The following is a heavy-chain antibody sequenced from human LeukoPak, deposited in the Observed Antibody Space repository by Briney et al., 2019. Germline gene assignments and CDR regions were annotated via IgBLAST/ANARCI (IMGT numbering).Heavy chain of an antibody. V-gene: IGHV3-23*01. CDR3: AKDHYVSGRYDAFDI. CDR2: ITTSGGST. CDR1: GFTFSSYA. D-gene: IGHD3-10*01. Sequence: PGGSPRLSCAASGFTFSSYAMSWVRQAPGEGLEWVSSITTSGGSTYYADSVKGRFTISRDNAKNTLYLQMNSLRAEDTAVYYCAKDHYVSGRYDAFDIWGQGTMVTVSS. J-gene: IGHJ3*02.